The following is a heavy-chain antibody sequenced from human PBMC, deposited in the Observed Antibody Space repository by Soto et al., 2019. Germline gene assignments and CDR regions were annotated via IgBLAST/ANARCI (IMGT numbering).Heavy chain of an antibody. CDR1: GYSFTSYW. J-gene: IGHJ3*02. Sequence: EVQLEQSGAEVKNPGESLKISCKGSGYSFTSYWIGWVRQMPGKGLEWMGIIYPGDSDTRYSPSFQGQVTISADKSISTAYLQWSSLKASDTAMYYCARVRIMVRGVSRLHDAFDIWGQGTMVTVSS. CDR3: ARVRIMVRGVSRLHDAFDI. V-gene: IGHV5-51*01. D-gene: IGHD3-10*01. CDR2: IYPGDSDT.